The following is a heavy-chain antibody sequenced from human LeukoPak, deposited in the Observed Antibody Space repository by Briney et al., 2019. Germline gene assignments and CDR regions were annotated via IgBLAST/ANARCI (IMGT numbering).Heavy chain of an antibody. CDR3: AKGDDDRYCSGGSCYGFDY. CDR2: IRGSGGST. D-gene: IGHD2-15*01. V-gene: IGHV3-23*01. J-gene: IGHJ4*02. Sequence: PGGSLRLSCAASGFTFSSCEMNWDRQAPGMGLEWVSGIRGSGGSTNYADSVKGRFTISRDNSMNTLYLQMTSLRAEDTALYYCAKGDDDRYCSGGSCYGFDYWGQGTPVTVSS. CDR1: GFTFSSCE.